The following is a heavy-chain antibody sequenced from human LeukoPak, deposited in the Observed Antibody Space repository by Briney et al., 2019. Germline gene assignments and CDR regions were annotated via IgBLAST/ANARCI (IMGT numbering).Heavy chain of an antibody. CDR2: SSAGGDSP. CDR1: GFTFNNYA. J-gene: IGHJ1*01. Sequence: GGSLRLSCTASGFTFNNYAMSWVRQAPGKGLERVSASSAGGDSPYYADSVKGRFTISRDNSKNTLDLQMNSLRVEDTAVYYCAKGVYGSGSYREYFEQWGQGTLVTVSS. CDR3: AKGVYGSGSYREYFEQ. V-gene: IGHV3-23*01. D-gene: IGHD3-10*01.